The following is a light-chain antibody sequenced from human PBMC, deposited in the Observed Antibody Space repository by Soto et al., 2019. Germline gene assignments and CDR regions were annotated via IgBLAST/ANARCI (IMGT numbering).Light chain of an antibody. V-gene: IGKV1-5*01. CDR1: QSISSW. Sequence: DIPMTQSPSTLSASVGDRVTITCRASQSISSWLAWYQQKPGKAPKLLIYDASSLGSGVPSRFSGSGSGTEFTLTISSLQPDDFATYYCQQYNSYSSFGQGTRLEIK. CDR2: DAS. CDR3: QQYNSYSS. J-gene: IGKJ5*01.